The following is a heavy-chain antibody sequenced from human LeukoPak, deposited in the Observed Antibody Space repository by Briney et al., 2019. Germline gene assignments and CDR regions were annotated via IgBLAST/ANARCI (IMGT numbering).Heavy chain of an antibody. CDR3: ARALVRGGKIDY. V-gene: IGHV3-66*01. J-gene: IGHJ4*02. CDR1: GFTVGSNY. Sequence: GGSLTLSCAASGFTVGSNYMSWVRQAPGKGLEWVSVIYSGGSTYHADSVKGRFTISRDNSKNTLYLQMNSLRAEDTAVYYCARALVRGGKIDYWGQGTLVTVSS. CDR2: IYSGGST. D-gene: IGHD3-10*01.